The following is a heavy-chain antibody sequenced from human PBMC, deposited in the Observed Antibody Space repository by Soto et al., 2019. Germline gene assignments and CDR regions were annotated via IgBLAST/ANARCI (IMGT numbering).Heavy chain of an antibody. CDR3: ARGKPYSGMDV. CDR1: GGSVTSRGYY. V-gene: IGHV4-31*03. CDR2: IYYNGNT. J-gene: IGHJ6*02. Sequence: QVQLQESGPGLVRPSQTLSLTCTVSGGSVTSRGYYCSWVRQHPVTGLEWIGYIYYNGNTYYDPSLKSRVTISVDTSKNQFSLNLNSVTAADTAVYWCARGKPYSGMDVWGQGTTVTVSS.